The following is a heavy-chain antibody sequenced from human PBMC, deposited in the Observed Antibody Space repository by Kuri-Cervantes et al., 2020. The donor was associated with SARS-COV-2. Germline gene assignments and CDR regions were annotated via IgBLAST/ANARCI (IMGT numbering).Heavy chain of an antibody. J-gene: IGHJ4*02. CDR2: ISGGGLTT. D-gene: IGHD6-6*01. V-gene: IGHV3-23*01. Sequence: GESLKISCEASGFTFWKYAMTWVRQAPGKGLEWVAVISGGGLTTYYADSAKGRFTISRDNSKNTLYLQMNSLRAEDTAVYYCAKDPLWGSSSNFDYWGQGTLVTVSS. CDR3: AKDPLWGSSSNFDY. CDR1: GFTFWKYA.